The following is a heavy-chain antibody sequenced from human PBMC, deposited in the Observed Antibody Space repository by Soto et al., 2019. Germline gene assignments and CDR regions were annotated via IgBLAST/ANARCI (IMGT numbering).Heavy chain of an antibody. J-gene: IGHJ4*02. CDR1: GGSISSYY. Sequence: PSETLSLTCTFSGGSISSYYWSWIRQPPGKGLEWIGYIYYSGSTNYNPSLKSRVTISVDTSKNQFSLKLNSVTAADTAVYYCARQGLVPAARIDYWGQGTLVTVSS. V-gene: IGHV4-59*08. D-gene: IGHD2-2*01. CDR2: IYYSGST. CDR3: ARQGLVPAARIDY.